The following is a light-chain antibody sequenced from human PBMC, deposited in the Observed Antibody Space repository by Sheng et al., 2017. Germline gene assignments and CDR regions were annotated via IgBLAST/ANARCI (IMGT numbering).Light chain of an antibody. Sequence: IQMTQSPSSLSASVGDRVTITCRASQSISNHLNWYQQKPGQAPNLLIYGVSSLHSGVPSRFSGSRSGTDFTLTISSLHPEDSAFYYCQQSYTFPTFGQGTKVEIK. J-gene: IGKJ1*01. CDR3: QQSYTFPT. CDR1: QSISNH. V-gene: IGKV1-39*01. CDR2: GVS.